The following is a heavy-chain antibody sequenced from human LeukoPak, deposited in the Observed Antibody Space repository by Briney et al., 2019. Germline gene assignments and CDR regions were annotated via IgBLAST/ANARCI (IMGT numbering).Heavy chain of an antibody. CDR1: EFTFRSYT. J-gene: IGHJ4*02. D-gene: IGHD3-3*01. CDR3: AKDARIFGVINYFDS. CDR2: ISSSSRYI. Sequence: GGSLRLSCAASEFTFRSYTMHWVRQAPGTGLEWVTSISSSSRYIYYADSVKGRFTISRDNAKNSVFLEMNSLRVDDTAIYYCAKDARIFGVINYFDSWGQGTLVTVSS. V-gene: IGHV3-21*01.